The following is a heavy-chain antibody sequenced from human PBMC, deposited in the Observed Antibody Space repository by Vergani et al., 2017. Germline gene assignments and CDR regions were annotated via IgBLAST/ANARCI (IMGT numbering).Heavy chain of an antibody. CDR2: ISAYNGNT. Sequence: QVQLVQSGAEVKKPGASVKVSCKASGYTFTSYGISWVRQAPGQGLEWMGWISAYNGNTNYVQKLQVRITMTTDTSTSTAYMELRSLRSDDTAVYYCARDPVYXYGSGNYYYGLDVWGQGTTVTVSS. CDR1: GYTFTSYG. CDR3: ARDPVYXYGSGNYYYGLDV. D-gene: IGHD3-10*01. J-gene: IGHJ6*02. V-gene: IGHV1-18*01.